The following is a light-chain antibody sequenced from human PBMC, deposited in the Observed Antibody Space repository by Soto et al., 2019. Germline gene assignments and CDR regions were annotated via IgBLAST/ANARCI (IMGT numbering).Light chain of an antibody. J-gene: IGKJ2*03. CDR2: KAS. CDR1: QSISSW. V-gene: IGKV1-5*03. CDR3: QQYNSYAYS. Sequence: DIQMTQSPSTLSASVGDRVTITCRASQSISSWLAWYQQSPGKVPKLLIYKASSLERGVPSRFSGSGSGTEFTLTISSLQPEDFATYYCQQYNSYAYSFGQGTKLEIK.